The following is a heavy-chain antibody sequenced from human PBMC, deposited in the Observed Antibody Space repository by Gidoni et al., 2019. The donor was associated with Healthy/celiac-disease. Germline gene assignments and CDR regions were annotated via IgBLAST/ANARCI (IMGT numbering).Heavy chain of an antibody. V-gene: IGHV1-2*02. J-gene: IGHJ6*02. CDR1: GYTFTDYY. Sequence: QVQLVQSGAEVKRPGASVKVSCKASGYTFTDYYMPWVRQAPGQGLEWMGWINPNSGGTNYAQKFQGRVTMTRDTSISTAYMELSRLRSDDTAVYYCARRKRMGSMFNPAPTNQTRTRDYYGMDVWGQGTTVTVSS. CDR2: INPNSGGT. D-gene: IGHD1-7*01. CDR3: ARRKRMGSMFNPAPTNQTRTRDYYGMDV.